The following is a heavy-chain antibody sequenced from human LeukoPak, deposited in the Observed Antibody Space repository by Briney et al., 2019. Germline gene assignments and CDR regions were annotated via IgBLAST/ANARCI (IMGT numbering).Heavy chain of an antibody. J-gene: IGHJ5*02. D-gene: IGHD3-3*01. CDR1: GNSFANYW. Sequence: GESLKISCKGFGNSFANYWIGWVRQMPGKVLEWMGIIYPGGSIIHYSPSFQGQVTISADKSIGTAYLQWTSLKDSDSAMYYCACRRYYDTWSDPWGQGTLVTVSS. V-gene: IGHV5-51*01. CDR3: ACRRYYDTWSDP. CDR2: IYPGGSII.